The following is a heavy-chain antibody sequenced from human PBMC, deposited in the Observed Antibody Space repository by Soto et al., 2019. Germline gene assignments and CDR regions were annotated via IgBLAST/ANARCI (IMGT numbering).Heavy chain of an antibody. Sequence: GGSLRLSCAASGFTFSSYSMNWVRQAPGEGLEWVSSISSSSSYIYYADSVKGRFTISRDNAKNSLYLQMNSLRAEDTAVYYCARSRLNWFDPWGQGTLVTVSS. CDR2: ISSSSSYI. V-gene: IGHV3-21*01. CDR3: ARSRLNWFDP. CDR1: GFTFSSYS. J-gene: IGHJ5*02.